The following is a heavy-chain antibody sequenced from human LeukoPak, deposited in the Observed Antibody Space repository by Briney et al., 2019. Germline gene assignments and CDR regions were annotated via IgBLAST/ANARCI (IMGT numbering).Heavy chain of an antibody. CDR2: ILYTGST. Sequence: SETLSLTCTVSGGSISSYYWSWIRQPPGKGLEWMGDILYTGSTNYNPSLKSRVTILVDRSKNQFPLKLTSVTAADTAVYFCARRIHFDSWGQGALVTVSS. J-gene: IGHJ4*02. CDR1: GGSISSYY. D-gene: IGHD5-18*01. CDR3: ARRIHFDS. V-gene: IGHV4-59*01.